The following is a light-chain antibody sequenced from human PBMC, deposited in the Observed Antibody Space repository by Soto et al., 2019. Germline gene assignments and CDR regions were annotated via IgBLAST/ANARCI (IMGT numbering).Light chain of an antibody. V-gene: IGKV1D-16*01. CDR3: QQYKSYPLT. CDR2: AAS. CDR1: HDISSK. Sequence: DIQMTQSPSSVPASVGDRVTITCRASHDISSKLAWYQRRPGKAPELLIYAASSLQSGVPSRFSGSGSGTDFTLTISGLQPDDFATYYCQQYKSYPLTFGQGTKVDIK. J-gene: IGKJ1*01.